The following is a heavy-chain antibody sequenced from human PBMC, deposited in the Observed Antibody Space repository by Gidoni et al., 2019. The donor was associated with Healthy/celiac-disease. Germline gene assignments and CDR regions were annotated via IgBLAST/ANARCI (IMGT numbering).Heavy chain of an antibody. CDR3: TRPVATGPDY. Sequence: EVQLVESGGGLVQPGGSLKLSCAASGFPFSGSAMHWVRQASGKGLEWVGRIRSKANSYATAYAASVKGRFTISRDDSKNTAYLQMNSLKTEDTAVYYCTRPVATGPDYWGQGTLVTVSS. CDR2: IRSKANSYAT. J-gene: IGHJ4*02. CDR1: GFPFSGSA. V-gene: IGHV3-73*01. D-gene: IGHD4-17*01.